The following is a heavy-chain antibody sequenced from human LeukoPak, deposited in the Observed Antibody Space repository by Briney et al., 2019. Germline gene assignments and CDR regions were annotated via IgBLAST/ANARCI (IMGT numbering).Heavy chain of an antibody. CDR1: GYTFTSYA. Sequence: ASVKVSCKAPGYTFTSYAMNWVRQAPGQGLEWMGWINTNTGNTTYAQGFTGRFVFSLDTSVSTAYLQISSLKAEDTAVYYCTIIAAAGYPDYWGQGTLVTVSS. CDR2: INTNTGNT. V-gene: IGHV7-4-1*02. J-gene: IGHJ4*02. D-gene: IGHD6-13*01. CDR3: TIIAAAGYPDY.